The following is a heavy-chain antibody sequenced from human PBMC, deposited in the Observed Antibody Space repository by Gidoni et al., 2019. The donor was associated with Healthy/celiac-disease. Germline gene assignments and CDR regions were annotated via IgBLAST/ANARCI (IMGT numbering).Heavy chain of an antibody. D-gene: IGHD4-17*01. CDR3: AKNDATTVTFFPSILRY. V-gene: IGHV3-23*01. Sequence: EVQLLESGGGLVQPGGSLRLSCAASAFTFRSYSMSWVLQAPGKGLEWVSAISGSGGSTYYAVSVKGQFTISRDNSKNTLYLQMNSVRAEDTAVYYCAKNDATTVTFFPSILRYWGQGTLVTVSS. J-gene: IGHJ4*02. CDR2: ISGSGGST. CDR1: AFTFRSYS.